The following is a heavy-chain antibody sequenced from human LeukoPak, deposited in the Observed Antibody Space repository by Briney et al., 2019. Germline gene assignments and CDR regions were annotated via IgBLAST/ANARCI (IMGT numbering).Heavy chain of an antibody. Sequence: SVKVSCKASGGTFSSYAISWVRQAPGQGLEWMGRIIPILGIANYAQKFQGRVTITADKSTSTAYMELSSLRSEDTAVYYCARDGGYYDSSGYYFDYWGQGTLVTVSS. V-gene: IGHV1-69*04. CDR1: GGTFSSYA. D-gene: IGHD3-22*01. CDR2: IIPILGIA. J-gene: IGHJ4*02. CDR3: ARDGGYYDSSGYYFDY.